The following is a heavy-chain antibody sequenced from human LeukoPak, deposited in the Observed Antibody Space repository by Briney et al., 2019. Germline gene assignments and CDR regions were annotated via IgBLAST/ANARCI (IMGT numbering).Heavy chain of an antibody. D-gene: IGHD5-24*01. Sequence: NPSETLSLTCTVSGGSISGYYWNWIRQRPEKGLEWIGYIYYTGSTNYNPSLKSRVTISVDTSKNQFSLKLSSVTAADTAVYYCASSVEMATISGFWGQGTLVTVSS. CDR2: IYYTGST. J-gene: IGHJ4*02. V-gene: IGHV4-59*01. CDR1: GGSISGYY. CDR3: ASSVEMATISGF.